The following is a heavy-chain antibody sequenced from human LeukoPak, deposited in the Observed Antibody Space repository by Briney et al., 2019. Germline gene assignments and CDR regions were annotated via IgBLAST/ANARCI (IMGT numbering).Heavy chain of an antibody. CDR3: ARVTSYYYYYYGMDV. CDR2: INHSGST. V-gene: IGHV4-34*01. Sequence: PSETLSLTCAVYGGSFSGYYWSWIRQPPGKGLEWIGEINHSGSTNYNPSLKSRVTISVDTSKNQFSLKLSSVTAADTAVYYCARVTSYYYYYYGMDVWGQGTTVTVSS. J-gene: IGHJ6*02. CDR1: GGSFSGYY.